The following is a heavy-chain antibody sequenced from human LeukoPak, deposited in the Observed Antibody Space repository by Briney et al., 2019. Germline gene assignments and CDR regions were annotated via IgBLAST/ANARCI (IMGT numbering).Heavy chain of an antibody. V-gene: IGHV3-7*01. CDR3: ARDRGIVAQFDP. CDR2: IEQDGSEM. J-gene: IGHJ5*02. Sequence: GGSLRLSCAASGFTFSGYWMSWVRQAPGKGLEWVANIEQDGSEMYYLDSVKGRFIISRDNAKNSLYLQMNSLRAEDTAVYYCARDRGIVAQFDPWGQGTLVTVSS. CDR1: GFTFSGYW. D-gene: IGHD1-26*01.